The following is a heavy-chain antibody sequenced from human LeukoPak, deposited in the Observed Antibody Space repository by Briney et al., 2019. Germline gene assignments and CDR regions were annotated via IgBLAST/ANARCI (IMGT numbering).Heavy chain of an antibody. V-gene: IGHV3-30*18. D-gene: IGHD4-11*01. J-gene: IGHJ6*03. CDR2: ISYDGSNK. CDR3: AKDAVTTDYYYMDV. CDR1: GFTFSSYG. Sequence: PGGSLRLSCAAPGFTFSSYGMHWVRQAPGKGLEWVAVISYDGSNKYYADSVKGRFTISRDNSKNTLYLQMNSLRAEDTAVYYCAKDAVTTDYYYMDVWGKGTTVTVSS.